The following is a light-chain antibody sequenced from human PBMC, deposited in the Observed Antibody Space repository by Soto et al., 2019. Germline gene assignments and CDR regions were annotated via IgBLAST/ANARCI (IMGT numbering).Light chain of an antibody. J-gene: IGLJ1*01. Sequence: QSVLTQPPSVSGSPGQSVAISRTGTSSDVGSYNRVSWYQQPPGTAPKVMIYEVSNRPSGVPDRFSGSKSGSTASLTISGLQAEDEADYYCSSYTSSSTYVFGTGTKVTVL. V-gene: IGLV2-18*02. CDR3: SSYTSSSTYV. CDR1: SSDVGSYNR. CDR2: EVS.